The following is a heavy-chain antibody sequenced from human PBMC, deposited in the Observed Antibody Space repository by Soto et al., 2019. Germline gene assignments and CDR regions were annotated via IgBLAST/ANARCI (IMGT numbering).Heavy chain of an antibody. V-gene: IGHV4-59*08. CDR3: ARLIDRDWFDP. J-gene: IGHJ5*02. Sequence: QVQLQESGPGLLRPSETLSLNCTVSGGSISSYSWSWIRQSPGKGLEWIGYLYYGGSTAYNPSLTRRVTISVYTSQNQLSLKLSSVTAADTAVYYCARLIDRDWFDPWGQGTLVTVSS. CDR2: LYYGGST. CDR1: GGSISSYS.